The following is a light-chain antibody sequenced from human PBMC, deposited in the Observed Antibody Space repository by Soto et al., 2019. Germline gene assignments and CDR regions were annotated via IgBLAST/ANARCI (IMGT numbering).Light chain of an antibody. CDR1: QSVLYSSNNKHY. V-gene: IGKV4-1*01. J-gene: IGKJ1*01. CDR2: WAS. CDR3: QQYYSTRT. Sequence: DIVMTQSPDSLAVSLGERATINCKSSQSVLYSSNNKHYLAWYQQKPGQPPKLLIYWASTRESGVPDRFSGSGSGTDFTLTISSLQAEDVAVYYCQQYYSTRTFGQGTKVEI.